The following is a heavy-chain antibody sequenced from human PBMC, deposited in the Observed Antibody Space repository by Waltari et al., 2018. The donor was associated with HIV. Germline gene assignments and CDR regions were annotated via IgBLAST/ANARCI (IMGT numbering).Heavy chain of an antibody. CDR3: AREEMKYFDL. Sequence: QVQLVQSGAELKKPGASVKVSCKASGYTFTDKFIHWVRQAPGQGLEWMGWIKPRSGGTKFAQKFQGWDSMTMDTSISTVYMELNRLTYEDTAIYYCAREEMKYFDLWGRGTLVTVSS. J-gene: IGHJ2*01. CDR2: IKPRSGGT. CDR1: GYTFTDKF. V-gene: IGHV1-2*04.